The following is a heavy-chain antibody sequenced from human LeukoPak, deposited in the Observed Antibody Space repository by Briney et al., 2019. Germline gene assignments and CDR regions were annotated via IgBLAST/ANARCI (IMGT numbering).Heavy chain of an antibody. Sequence: AGGSLRLSCAVSGLTFSSYAMHWVRQAPGKGLEWVAVISYDGSNKYYADSVKGRFTISRDNSKNTLYLQMNSLRAEDTAVYYCARDLSDILTGYCFDYWGQGTLVTVSS. D-gene: IGHD3-9*01. CDR2: ISYDGSNK. CDR1: GLTFSSYA. J-gene: IGHJ4*02. V-gene: IGHV3-30-3*01. CDR3: ARDLSDILTGYCFDY.